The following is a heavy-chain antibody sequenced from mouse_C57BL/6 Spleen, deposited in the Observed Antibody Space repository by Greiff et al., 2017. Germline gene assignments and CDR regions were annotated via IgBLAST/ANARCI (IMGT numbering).Heavy chain of an antibody. V-gene: IGHV1-82*01. J-gene: IGHJ1*03. CDR2: IYPGDGDT. Sequence: QVQLQQSGPELVKPGASVKISCKASGYAFSSSWMNWVKQRPGKGLEWIGRIYPGDGDTNYNGKFKGKATMTADKSSSTAYMQLSSLTSEDSAVYFCASTVVAHWYFDVWGTGTTVTVSS. CDR1: GYAFSSSW. D-gene: IGHD1-1*01. CDR3: ASTVVAHWYFDV.